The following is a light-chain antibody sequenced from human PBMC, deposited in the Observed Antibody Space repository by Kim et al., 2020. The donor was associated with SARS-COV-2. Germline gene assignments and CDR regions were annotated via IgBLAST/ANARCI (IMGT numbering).Light chain of an antibody. Sequence: VSPGQTASITCSGDKLGDKYACWYQQKPGQSPVLVIYQDSKRPSGIPERFSGSNSGNTATLTISGTQAMDEADYYCQAWDSSKAVFGGGTKLTVL. CDR3: QAWDSSKAV. J-gene: IGLJ2*01. CDR1: KLGDKY. V-gene: IGLV3-1*01. CDR2: QDS.